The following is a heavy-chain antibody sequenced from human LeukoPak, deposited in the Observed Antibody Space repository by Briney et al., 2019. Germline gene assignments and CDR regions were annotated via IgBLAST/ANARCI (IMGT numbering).Heavy chain of an antibody. CDR2: ISAYNGNT. Sequence: GASVKVSCKASGYTFTSYGISWARQAPGQGLEWMGWISAYNGNTNYAQKLQGRVTMTTDTSTSTAYMELRSLRSDDTAVYYCARDMRYCSSTSCYMPSPGYWGQGTLVTVSS. D-gene: IGHD2-2*02. CDR1: GYTFTSYG. J-gene: IGHJ4*02. CDR3: ARDMRYCSSTSCYMPSPGY. V-gene: IGHV1-18*01.